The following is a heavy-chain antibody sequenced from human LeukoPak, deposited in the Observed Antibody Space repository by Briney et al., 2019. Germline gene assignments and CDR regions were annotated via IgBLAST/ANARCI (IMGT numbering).Heavy chain of an antibody. J-gene: IGHJ4*02. D-gene: IGHD3-10*01. CDR2: MYYSGST. CDR1: GDSISSYY. Sequence: SETLSLTCTVSGDSISSYYWSWIRQPPGKGLEWIGYMYYSGSTNYSPSLESRVTMSVDTSKNQFSLKVNSVTAADTAVYYCARVTRMIRGTHYIDYWGQEILVTVSS. V-gene: IGHV4-59*01. CDR3: ARVTRMIRGTHYIDY.